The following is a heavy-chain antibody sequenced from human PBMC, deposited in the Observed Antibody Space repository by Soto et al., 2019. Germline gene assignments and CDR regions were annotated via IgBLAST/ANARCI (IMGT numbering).Heavy chain of an antibody. J-gene: IGHJ6*02. CDR3: AAATRGYLYYGLDV. V-gene: IGHV6-1*01. CDR2: TYYRTRWYN. D-gene: IGHD5-12*01. Sequence: SQTLSLTCAISGDTVSSNRAAWNWIRQSPSRGLEWLGRTYYRTRWYNDYAVSVKVRITINPDPSRNQFYLQVNSVTSEDTAVYYCAAATRGYLYYGLDVWGQGTTVTVSS. CDR1: GDTVSSNRAA.